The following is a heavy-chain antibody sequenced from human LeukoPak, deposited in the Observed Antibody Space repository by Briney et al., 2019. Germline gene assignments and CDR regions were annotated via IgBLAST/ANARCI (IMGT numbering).Heavy chain of an antibody. CDR2: ISGSGGST. J-gene: IGHJ5*02. Sequence: TGGSLRLSCAASGFTFSSYAMSWVRQAPGKGLEWVSAISGSGGSTYYADSVKGRFTISRDNAKNTLYLQMNSLRAEDTAVYYCARVAAAGTMFYWFAPWGQGTLVTVSS. CDR3: ARVAAAGTMFYWFAP. D-gene: IGHD6-13*01. CDR1: GFTFSSYA. V-gene: IGHV3-23*01.